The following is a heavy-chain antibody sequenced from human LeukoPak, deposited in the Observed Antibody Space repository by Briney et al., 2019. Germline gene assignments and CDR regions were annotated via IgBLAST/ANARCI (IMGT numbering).Heavy chain of an antibody. CDR2: IQTDGSDK. CDR1: GINFRASG. V-gene: IGHV3-30*02. CDR3: AREGGTVVVGRFDY. D-gene: IGHD2-2*01. Sequence: GGSLRLSCAASGINFRASGMHWVRQAPGMGLEWVTFIQTDGSDKRYAASVAGRFTISRDDSKNTVYLHMNSLRPDDSALYYCAREGGTVVVGRFDYWGQGTLVTVSS. J-gene: IGHJ4*02.